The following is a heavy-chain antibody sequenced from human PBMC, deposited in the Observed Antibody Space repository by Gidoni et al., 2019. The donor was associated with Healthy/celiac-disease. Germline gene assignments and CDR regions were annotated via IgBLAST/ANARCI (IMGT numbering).Heavy chain of an antibody. D-gene: IGHD4-4*01. CDR3: ARGDPTTVTTRNYYGMDV. Sequence: QVQLVQSGAEVKKPGASLKVSCQASGYTFTRYYVHWVRQAPGQGLEWMGIINPSSGSTSYAQKFQSRVTMTRETSTSTVYMELSSLRSEDKAVYYCARGDPTTVTTRNYYGMDVWGQGTTVTVSS. J-gene: IGHJ6*02. CDR1: GYTFTRYY. CDR2: INPSSGST. V-gene: IGHV1-46*01.